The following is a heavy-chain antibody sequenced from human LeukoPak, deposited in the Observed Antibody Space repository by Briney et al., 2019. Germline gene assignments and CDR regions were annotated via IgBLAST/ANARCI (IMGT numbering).Heavy chain of an antibody. CDR1: GYTFTGYY. Sequence: ASVKVSCKASGYTFTGYYMHWVRQAPGQGLEWMGWINPNSGGTNYAQKFQGRVTMTRDTSITTAYLEVTRLRYDDTAVYFCASLDTSASTGYYYFMDVWGKGTTVTVSS. D-gene: IGHD3-22*01. CDR3: ASLDTSASTGYYYFMDV. V-gene: IGHV1-2*02. CDR2: INPNSGGT. J-gene: IGHJ6*03.